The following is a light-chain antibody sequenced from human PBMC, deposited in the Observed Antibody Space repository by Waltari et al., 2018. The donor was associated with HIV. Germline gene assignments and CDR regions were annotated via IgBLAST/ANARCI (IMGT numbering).Light chain of an antibody. J-gene: IGLJ2*01. CDR1: SSNHGNNY. Sequence: QSVLTQPPSVSAAPGQQVTISCPRSSSNHGNNYVSWYQQLPGTAPKLLIYDNSKRPSGIPDRFSTSKSGTSATLVITGLQIGDEADYFCGSWDNSLSAYVLFGGGTKLTVL. V-gene: IGLV1-51*01. CDR2: DNS. CDR3: GSWDNSLSAYVL.